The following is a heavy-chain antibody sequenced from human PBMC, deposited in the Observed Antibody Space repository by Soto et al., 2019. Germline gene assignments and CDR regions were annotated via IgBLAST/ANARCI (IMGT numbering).Heavy chain of an antibody. Sequence: EVQLVQSGAEVKKPGESLRISCKGSGYTFTNYWINWVRQMPGKGLEWVGMIDPSDSYTSYSPSLKGNVTISTDKSINTAYLQWSSLKASDTAMYYCARGRYSTSWDWFDSWGPGTLVTVSS. CDR3: ARGRYSTSWDWFDS. D-gene: IGHD6-13*01. CDR1: GYTFTNYW. V-gene: IGHV5-10-1*03. CDR2: IDPSDSYT. J-gene: IGHJ5*01.